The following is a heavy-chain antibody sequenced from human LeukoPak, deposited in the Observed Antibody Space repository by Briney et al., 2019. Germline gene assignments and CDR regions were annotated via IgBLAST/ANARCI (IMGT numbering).Heavy chain of an antibody. V-gene: IGHV3-30*18. Sequence: GRSLRLSCAASGLTFSSYGTHWVRQAPGKGLEWVAVISYDGSNKYYADSVKGRFTISRDNSKNTLYLQMNSLRPEDTAVYYCAKDSSSAGTDDYWGQGTLVTVSS. J-gene: IGHJ4*02. D-gene: IGHD6-13*01. CDR1: GLTFSSYG. CDR3: AKDSSSAGTDDY. CDR2: ISYDGSNK.